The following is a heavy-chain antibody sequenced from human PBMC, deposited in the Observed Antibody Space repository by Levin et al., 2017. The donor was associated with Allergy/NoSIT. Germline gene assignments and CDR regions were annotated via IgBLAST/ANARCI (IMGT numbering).Heavy chain of an antibody. D-gene: IGHD3-10*01. J-gene: IGHJ6*02. CDR2: IGSTSATI. CDR3: ARDAIGFDYYGMEV. Sequence: GESLKISCEASGFTFSIYSMNWVRQVPGKGLEWISYIGSTSATIYYADSVKGRFTVSRDNAKGSLYLHMNSLRAEDTAVYYCARDAIGFDYYGMEVWGQGTTVTVSS. CDR1: GFTFSIYS. V-gene: IGHV3-48*01.